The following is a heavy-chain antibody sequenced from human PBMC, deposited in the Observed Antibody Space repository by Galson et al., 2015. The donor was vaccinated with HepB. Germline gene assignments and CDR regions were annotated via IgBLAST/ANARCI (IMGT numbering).Heavy chain of an antibody. J-gene: IGHJ4*02. D-gene: IGHD3-10*01. Sequence: ETLSLTCAVYGGSFSGYYWSWIRQPPGKGLEWIGEINHSGSTNYNPSLKSRVTISVDTSKNQFSLKLSSVTAADTAVYYCARGPGYYGSGSYYNYWGQGTLVTVSS. V-gene: IGHV4-34*01. CDR1: GGSFSGYY. CDR3: ARGPGYYGSGSYYNY. CDR2: INHSGST.